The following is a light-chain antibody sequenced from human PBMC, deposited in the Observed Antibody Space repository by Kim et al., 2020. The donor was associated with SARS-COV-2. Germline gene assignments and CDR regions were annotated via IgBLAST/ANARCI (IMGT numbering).Light chain of an antibody. Sequence: ELTQPPSASGTPGQRVTISCSGSSSNIGSNAVNWYQQLPGTAPKRLIYSNNQRPSGVPDRFSGSKSGTSASLAISGLQSEDEADYYCATWDDSLSAVVLGCGTQLTVL. V-gene: IGLV1-44*01. J-gene: IGLJ2*01. CDR1: SSNIGSNA. CDR2: SNN. CDR3: ATWDDSLSAVV.